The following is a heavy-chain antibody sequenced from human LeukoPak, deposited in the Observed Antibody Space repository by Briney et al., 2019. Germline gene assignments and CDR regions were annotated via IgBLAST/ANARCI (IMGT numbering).Heavy chain of an antibody. CDR2: INPSGGTT. CDR1: GYTFTSYY. J-gene: IGHJ4*02. CDR3: ARDPSVSGYNFGYFDY. Sequence: GASVKVSCKASGYTFTSYYMHWVRQAPGQGLEWMGIINPSGGTTSYAQKFQGRVTMTRDTSTSTVYMELSSLRSEDTAVYYCARDPSVSGYNFGYFDYWGQGTLVTVSS. V-gene: IGHV1-46*01. D-gene: IGHD5-24*01.